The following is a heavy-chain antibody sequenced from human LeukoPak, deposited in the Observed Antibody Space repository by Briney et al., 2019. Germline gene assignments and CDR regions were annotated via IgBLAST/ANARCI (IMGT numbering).Heavy chain of an antibody. CDR2: IYYSGST. V-gene: IGHV4-31*03. D-gene: IGHD6-6*01. J-gene: IGHJ4*02. Sequence: PSETPSLTCTVSGGSISSGGYYWSWIRQHPGKGLEWIGYIYYSGSTYYNPSLKSRVTISVDTSKNQFSLKLSSVTAADTAVYYCARDRSGSSSSPTFDYWGQGTLVTVSS. CDR3: ARDRSGSSSSPTFDY. CDR1: GGSISSGGYY.